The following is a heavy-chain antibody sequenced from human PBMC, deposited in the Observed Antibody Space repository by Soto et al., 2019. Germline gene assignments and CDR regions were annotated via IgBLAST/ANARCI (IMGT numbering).Heavy chain of an antibody. V-gene: IGHV4-30-4*02. D-gene: IGHD2-15*01. Sequence: SETLSLTCTVSGGSISNVDYYWSWIRQPPGKGLEWIGYIYYSGSTYYNPSLKSRVTISVDTSKNQFSLKLSSVTAADTAVYYCARNYSGERYFDYWGQGTMVTVSS. J-gene: IGHJ4*02. CDR3: ARNYSGERYFDY. CDR1: GGSISNVDYY. CDR2: IYYSGST.